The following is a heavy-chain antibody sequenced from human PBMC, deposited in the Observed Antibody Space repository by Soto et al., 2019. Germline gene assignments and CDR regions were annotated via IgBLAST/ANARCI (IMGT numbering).Heavy chain of an antibody. J-gene: IGHJ4*02. CDR3: ARGGGSYGYYFDY. D-gene: IGHD1-26*01. CDR2: LNPGNGNT. Sequence: QVQLVQSGAEVKKPGASVKVSCKASGYTFTTYAMHWVRQAPGQRLEWMGWLNPGNGNTHYSQKFQGRVSITRDTSASTANMEVSSLRSEDAAVYYCARGGGSYGYYFDYWGQGTLVTVSS. V-gene: IGHV1-3*01. CDR1: GYTFTTYA.